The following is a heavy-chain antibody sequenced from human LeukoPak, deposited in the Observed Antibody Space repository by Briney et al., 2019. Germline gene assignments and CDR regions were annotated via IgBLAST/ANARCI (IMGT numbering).Heavy chain of an antibody. CDR3: AKTQGYYDA. Sequence: GGSLRLSCVGSGFTFSNYAMNWVRQAPGKGLELVSGIYGSDDKTVYGDAVKGRFTISRDNSKNTLYLQMNSLRADDTAVYYCAKTQGYYDAWGQGALVTVSS. D-gene: IGHD2-15*01. CDR2: IYGSDDKT. CDR1: GFTFSNYA. V-gene: IGHV3-23*01. J-gene: IGHJ5*02.